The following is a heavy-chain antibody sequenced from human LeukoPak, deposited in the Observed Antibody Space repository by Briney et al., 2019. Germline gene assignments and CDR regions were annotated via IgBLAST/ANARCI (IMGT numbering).Heavy chain of an antibody. V-gene: IGHV4-61*02. D-gene: IGHD2-2*01. CDR1: GGSISSGSYY. Sequence: SETLSLTCTVSGGSISSGSYYWSWIRQPAGKGLEWIGRIYTSGSTNYNPSLKSRVTISVDTSKNQSSLKLSSVTAADTAVYYCAREAAINYAFDIWGQGTMVTVSS. CDR2: IYTSGST. J-gene: IGHJ3*02. CDR3: AREAAINYAFDI.